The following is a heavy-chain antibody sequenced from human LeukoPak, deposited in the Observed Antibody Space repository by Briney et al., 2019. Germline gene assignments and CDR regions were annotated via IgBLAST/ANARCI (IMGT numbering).Heavy chain of an antibody. CDR1: GGTFSSYA. D-gene: IGHD3-22*01. J-gene: IGHJ4*02. V-gene: IGHV1-69*05. CDR3: ARDQYDSSGTLFDY. CDR2: IIPIFGTA. Sequence: SVKVSCKASGGTFSSYAISWVRQAPGQGLEWMGGIIPIFGTANYAQKFQGRVTMTTDTSTSTGYMELRSLRSDDTAVYYCARDQYDSSGTLFDYWGQGTLVTVSS.